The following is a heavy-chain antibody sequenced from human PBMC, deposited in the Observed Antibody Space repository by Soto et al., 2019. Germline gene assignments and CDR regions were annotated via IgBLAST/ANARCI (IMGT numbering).Heavy chain of an antibody. V-gene: IGHV1-18*01. J-gene: IGHJ5*02. CDR2: ISAYNGNT. D-gene: IGHD3-3*01. CDR1: GYTFINYG. Sequence: QVQLVQSGAEVKKPGASVKVSCKASGYTFINYGISWVRQAPGQGLEWMGWISAYNGNTNYAQKLQGRLTMTTDTSTSTAYMELRSLRSDDTAVYYCARDVRATYDFWSVDWFDPWGQGTLVTVSS. CDR3: ARDVRATYDFWSVDWFDP.